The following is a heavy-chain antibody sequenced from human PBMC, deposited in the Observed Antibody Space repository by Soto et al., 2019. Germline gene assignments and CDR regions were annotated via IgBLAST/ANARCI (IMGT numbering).Heavy chain of an antibody. J-gene: IGHJ4*02. Sequence: GGSLRLSCAASGFTFNAYIMHWVRQAPGKGLEWVAVISYDGSNQYYADSVKGRFTISRDNSKNTLFLQMNSLRADDTAVYYCAKDQASGQGSFDSWGQGTLVTVSS. CDR1: GFTFNAYI. CDR2: ISYDGSNQ. V-gene: IGHV3-30*18. CDR3: AKDQASGQGSFDS.